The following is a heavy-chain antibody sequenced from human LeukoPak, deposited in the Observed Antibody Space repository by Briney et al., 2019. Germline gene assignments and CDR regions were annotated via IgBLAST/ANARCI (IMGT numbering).Heavy chain of an antibody. J-gene: IGHJ4*02. V-gene: IGHV1-2*02. D-gene: IGHD2-15*01. CDR2: INPNSGGT. Sequence: ASVKVSCKASGYTFTGYYMHWVRQAPGQGREWMGWINPNSGGTNYAQKFQGRVTMTRDTSISTAYMELSRLRSDDTAVYYCARVRYCSGGSCYFYGYWGQGTLVTVSS. CDR1: GYTFTGYY. CDR3: ARVRYCSGGSCYFYGY.